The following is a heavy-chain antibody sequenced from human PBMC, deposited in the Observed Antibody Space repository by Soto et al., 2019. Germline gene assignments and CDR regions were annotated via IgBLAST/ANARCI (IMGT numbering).Heavy chain of an antibody. Sequence: GESLKISCKGSGYKFSSEWIGWVREMPGKSLDWMGIIYPGDSDTRYSPSFQGQVTISADKSINTAYLQWSNLKASDSAIYYCATVGATWYVYFHHWGQGTLVTVSS. CDR2: IYPGDSDT. V-gene: IGHV5-51*01. CDR3: ATVGATWYVYFHH. J-gene: IGHJ1*01. CDR1: GYKFSSEW. D-gene: IGHD6-13*01.